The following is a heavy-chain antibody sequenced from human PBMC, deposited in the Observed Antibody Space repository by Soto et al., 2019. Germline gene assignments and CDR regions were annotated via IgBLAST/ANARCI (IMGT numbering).Heavy chain of an antibody. CDR1: GGTFSSYA. CDR2: IIPIFGTA. CDR3: ARHRAGRGYYSGMDV. D-gene: IGHD6-13*01. J-gene: IGHJ6*02. Sequence: QVQLVQSGAEVKKPGSSVKVSCKASGGTFSSYAISWVRQAPGQGLEWMGGIIPIFGTANYAQKFQGRVTITADESRCPASMEVRSLASEPTAVYLCARHRAGRGYYSGMDVWGRGTTVTVSS. V-gene: IGHV1-69*12.